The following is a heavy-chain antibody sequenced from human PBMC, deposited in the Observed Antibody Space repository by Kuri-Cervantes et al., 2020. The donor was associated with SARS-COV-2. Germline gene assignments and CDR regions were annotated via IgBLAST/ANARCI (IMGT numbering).Heavy chain of an antibody. Sequence: SVKVSCKASGGTFSGYAISWVRQAPGQGLEWVGGIIPIFGTANYAQKFQGRVTITADKSTSTAYMELSSLRSKDTAVYYCARDTNCSGGSCYIADAFDIWGQGTMVTVSS. CDR3: ARDTNCSGGSCYIADAFDI. CDR1: GGTFSGYA. CDR2: IIPIFGTA. V-gene: IGHV1-69*06. J-gene: IGHJ3*02. D-gene: IGHD2-15*01.